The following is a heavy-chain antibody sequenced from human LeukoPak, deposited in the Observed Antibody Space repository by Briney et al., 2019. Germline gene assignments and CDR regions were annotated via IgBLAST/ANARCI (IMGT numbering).Heavy chain of an antibody. V-gene: IGHV3-23*01. CDR3: ARARNNYDSSSFSALDY. D-gene: IGHD3-22*01. Sequence: GGSLRLSCAASGFTFSSYAMGWVRQAPGKGLDWVSAISGSGGSTYYADSVKGRFTISRDNSKNTLYLQMNSLRAEDTAVYYCARARNNYDSSSFSALDYWGQGTLVTVSS. CDR2: ISGSGGST. J-gene: IGHJ4*02. CDR1: GFTFSSYA.